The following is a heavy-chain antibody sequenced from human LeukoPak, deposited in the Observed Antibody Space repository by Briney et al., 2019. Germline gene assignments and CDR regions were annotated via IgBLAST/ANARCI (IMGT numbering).Heavy chain of an antibody. D-gene: IGHD4-17*01. J-gene: IGHJ4*02. CDR3: AKDPTSPYGDYNFDY. CDR1: GFTFSSYA. Sequence: GGSLRLSCAASGFTFSSYAMSWVRQAPGKGLEWVSAISGSGGSTYYADSVKGWFTISRDNSKNTLYLQMNSLRAEDTAVYYCAKDPTSPYGDYNFDYWGQGTLVTVSS. CDR2: ISGSGGST. V-gene: IGHV3-23*01.